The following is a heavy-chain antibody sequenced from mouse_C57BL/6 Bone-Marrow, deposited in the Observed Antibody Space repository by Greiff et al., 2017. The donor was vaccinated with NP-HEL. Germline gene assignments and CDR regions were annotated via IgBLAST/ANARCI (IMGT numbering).Heavy chain of an antibody. Sequence: KLVESGPGLVKPSQSLFLTCSITGFPFTSGYYWFCIRQPPGNPLEWMGYITHSGETFYNPFLQSPFSITRETSKNQFFLQLISLTTEDTALFYGAGDYDGYWYYDVWGRGTAVTVSA. J-gene: IGHJ1*03. CDR3: AGDYDGYWYYDV. V-gene: IGHV12-3*01. D-gene: IGHD2-3*01. CDR2: ITHSGET. CDR1: GFPFTSGYY.